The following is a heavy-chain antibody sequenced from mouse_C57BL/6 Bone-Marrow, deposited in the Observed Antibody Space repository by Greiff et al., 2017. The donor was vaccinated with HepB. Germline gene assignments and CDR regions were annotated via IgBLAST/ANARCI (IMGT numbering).Heavy chain of an antibody. CDR3: TRRRYYDYDGPYFDY. D-gene: IGHD2-4*01. V-gene: IGHV6-6*01. CDR1: GFTFSDAW. Sequence: EVKLVESGGGLVQPGGSMKLSCAASGFTFSDAWMDWVRQSPEKGLEWVAEIRNKANNHATYYAESVKGRFTISRDDSKSSVYLQMNSLRAEDTGIYYCTRRRYYDYDGPYFDYWGQGTTLTVSS. CDR2: IRNKANNHAT. J-gene: IGHJ2*01.